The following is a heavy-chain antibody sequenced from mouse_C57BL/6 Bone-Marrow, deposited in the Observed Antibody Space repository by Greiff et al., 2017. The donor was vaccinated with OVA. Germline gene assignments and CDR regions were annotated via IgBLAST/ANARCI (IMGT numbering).Heavy chain of an antibody. Sequence: EVKLVESGGDLVKPGGSLKLSCAASGFTFSSYGMSWVRQTPDKRLEWVATISSGGSYTYYPDSVKGRFTISRDNAKNTLYLQMSRLKSEDTAMYYCASLITTDFDYWGQGTTLTVSS. J-gene: IGHJ2*01. CDR3: ASLITTDFDY. V-gene: IGHV5-6*01. CDR1: GFTFSSYG. D-gene: IGHD1-1*01. CDR2: ISSGGSYT.